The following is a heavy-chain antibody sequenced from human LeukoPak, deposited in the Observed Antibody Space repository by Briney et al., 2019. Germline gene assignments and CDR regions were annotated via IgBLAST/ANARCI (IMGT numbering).Heavy chain of an antibody. CDR1: GFIFSSNW. CDR2: IKEDGTET. D-gene: IGHD5-24*01. J-gene: IGHJ4*02. Sequence: QTGGSLRLSCAASGFIFSSNWMSWVRLAPGKGLEWVANIKEDGTETYVDSVKGRFTISRDNAKNSLYLQMNSLRVEDTAVYYCAKEGRSLQTYWGQGTLVTVSS. CDR3: AKEGRSLQTY. V-gene: IGHV3-7*03.